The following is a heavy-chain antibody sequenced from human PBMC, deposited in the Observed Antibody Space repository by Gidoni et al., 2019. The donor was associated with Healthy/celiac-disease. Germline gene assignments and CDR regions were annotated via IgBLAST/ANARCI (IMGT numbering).Heavy chain of an antibody. CDR2: ISSSSSYI. D-gene: IGHD3-22*01. J-gene: IGHJ6*02. Sequence: EVQLVESGGGLVKPGGSLRLSCAPSGFTCSRYSMTGVRQAPGKGLEWVSSISSSSSYIYYADSVKGRFTISRDNAKNSLYLQMNSLRAEDTAVYYCARYYYDSSGYLEYYYYGMDVWGQGTTVTVSS. CDR1: GFTCSRYS. CDR3: ARYYYDSSGYLEYYYYGMDV. V-gene: IGHV3-21*01.